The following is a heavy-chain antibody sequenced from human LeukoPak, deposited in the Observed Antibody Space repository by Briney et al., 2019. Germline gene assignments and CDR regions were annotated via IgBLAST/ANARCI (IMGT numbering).Heavy chain of an antibody. CDR1: GFTFSSYA. J-gene: IGHJ4*02. Sequence: GGSLRLSCAASGFTFSSYATSWVRQAPGKGLEWVSAISGSGGSTYYADSVKGRFTISRDNSKNTLYLQMNSLRAEDTAVYYCAKDMTGTTISSYFDYWGQGTLVTVSS. D-gene: IGHD1-1*01. V-gene: IGHV3-23*01. CDR3: AKDMTGTTISSYFDY. CDR2: ISGSGGST.